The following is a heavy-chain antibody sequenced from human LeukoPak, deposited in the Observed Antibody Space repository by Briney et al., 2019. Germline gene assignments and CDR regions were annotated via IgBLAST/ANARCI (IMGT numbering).Heavy chain of an antibody. CDR1: GFAFSSYG. CDR2: IWFDGSNK. Sequence: PGGSLRLSCTASGFAFSSYGMHWVRQAPGKGLEWVAVIWFDGSNKYHADSVKGRLTISRDNSKSTLYLQMNSLRAEDTAVYYCAKAVAATGHYYFGMDVWGQGTTVTVSS. V-gene: IGHV3-33*06. D-gene: IGHD6-19*01. J-gene: IGHJ6*02. CDR3: AKAVAATGHYYFGMDV.